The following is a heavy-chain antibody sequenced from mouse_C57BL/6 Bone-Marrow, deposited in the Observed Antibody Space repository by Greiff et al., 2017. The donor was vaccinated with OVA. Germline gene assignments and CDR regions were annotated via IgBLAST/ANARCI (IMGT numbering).Heavy chain of an antibody. D-gene: IGHD1-1*01. J-gene: IGHJ2*01. Sequence: EVQLQESGPGLVKPSQSLSLTCSVTGYSITSGYYWNWIRQFPGNKLEWMGYISYDGSNNYNPSLKNRISITRDTSKNQFFLKLNSVTTEDTATYYCAREGVYYGSSYYFDYWGQGTTLTVSS. CDR1: GYSITSGYY. CDR2: ISYDGSN. CDR3: AREGVYYGSSYYFDY. V-gene: IGHV3-6*01.